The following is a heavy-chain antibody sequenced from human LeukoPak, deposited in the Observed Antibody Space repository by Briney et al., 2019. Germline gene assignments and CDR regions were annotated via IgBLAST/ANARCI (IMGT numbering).Heavy chain of an antibody. CDR3: AKAQLGYCSGGSCPIGGGAFDI. V-gene: IGHV3-23*01. J-gene: IGHJ3*02. D-gene: IGHD2-15*01. CDR2: ISGSGGST. Sequence: GGSLRLSCAASGFTFSSYAMSWVRQAPGKGLEWVSAISGSGGSTYYADSVKGRFTISRDNSKNTLYLQMNSLRAEDTAVYYCAKAQLGYCSGGSCPIGGGAFDIWGQGTMVTVSS. CDR1: GFTFSSYA.